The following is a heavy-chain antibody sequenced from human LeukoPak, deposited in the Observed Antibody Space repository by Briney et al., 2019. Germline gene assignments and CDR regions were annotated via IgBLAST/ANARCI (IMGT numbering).Heavy chain of an antibody. V-gene: IGHV4-39*01. CDR2: IYYSGST. Sequence: SETLSLTCTVSGGSISSSSYYWGWIRQPPGKGLEWIGSIYYSGSTYYNPSLKSRVTISVDTSKNQFSLKLSSVTAADTSVYYCARRSRSWGTSYSDTSGPTGWFDPWGQGTLVSVSS. J-gene: IGHJ5*02. CDR1: GGSISSSSYY. D-gene: IGHD3-22*01. CDR3: ARRSRSWGTSYSDTSGPTGWFDP.